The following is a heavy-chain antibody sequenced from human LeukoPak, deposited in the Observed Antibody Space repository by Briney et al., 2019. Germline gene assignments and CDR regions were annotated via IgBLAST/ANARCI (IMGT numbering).Heavy chain of an antibody. CDR3: ARRVVPAAMFENNWFDP. CDR2: IYYSGST. V-gene: IGHV4-31*03. Sequence: PSETLSLTCTVSGGSISSGGYYWSWIRQHPGKGLEWIGYIYYSGSTYYNPSLKSRVTISVDTSKNQFSLKLSSVTAADTAVYYCARRVVPAAMFENNWFDPWGQGTLVTVSS. CDR1: GGSISSGGYY. J-gene: IGHJ5*02. D-gene: IGHD2-2*01.